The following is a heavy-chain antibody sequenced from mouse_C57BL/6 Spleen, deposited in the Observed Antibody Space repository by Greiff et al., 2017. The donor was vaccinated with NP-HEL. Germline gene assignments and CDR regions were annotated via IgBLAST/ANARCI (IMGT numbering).Heavy chain of an antibody. CDR3: ARSLTVVASFDY. J-gene: IGHJ2*01. CDR1: GFTFSDYG. V-gene: IGHV5-17*01. CDR2: ISSGSSTI. D-gene: IGHD1-1*01. Sequence: DVHLVESGGGLVKPGGSLKLSCAASGFTFSDYGMHWVRQAPEKGLEWVAYISSGSSTIYYADTVKGRFTISRDNAKNTLFLQMTSLRSEDTAMYYCARSLTVVASFDYWGQGTTLTVAS.